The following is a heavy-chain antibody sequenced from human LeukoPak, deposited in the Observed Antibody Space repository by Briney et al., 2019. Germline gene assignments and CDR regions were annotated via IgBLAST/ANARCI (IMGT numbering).Heavy chain of an antibody. CDR3: ARGRKPQSAWLQLRLYYFDY. D-gene: IGHD5-24*01. J-gene: IGHJ4*02. Sequence: GASVKVSCKASGYTFTSYGISWVRQAPGQGLEWMGWISAYNGNTNYAQKLQGRVTMTTDTSTSTAYMELSSLRSEDTAVYYCARGRKPQSAWLQLRLYYFDYWGQGTLVTVSS. CDR1: GYTFTSYG. CDR2: ISAYNGNT. V-gene: IGHV1-18*01.